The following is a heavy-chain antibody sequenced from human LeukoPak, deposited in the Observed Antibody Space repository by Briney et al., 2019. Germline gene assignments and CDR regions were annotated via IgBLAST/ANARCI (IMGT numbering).Heavy chain of an antibody. CDR3: ARGAYDFWSGYSPLYYYYMDV. D-gene: IGHD3-3*01. Sequence: ASLKVSCKASGYTFTGYYMHWVRQAPGQGLEWVGWINPNSGCTNYAQKFQGRVTMTRDTSISTAYMELSRLRSDDTAVYYCARGAYDFWSGYSPLYYYYMDVWGKGTTVTVSS. V-gene: IGHV1-2*02. CDR1: GYTFTGYY. J-gene: IGHJ6*03. CDR2: INPNSGCT.